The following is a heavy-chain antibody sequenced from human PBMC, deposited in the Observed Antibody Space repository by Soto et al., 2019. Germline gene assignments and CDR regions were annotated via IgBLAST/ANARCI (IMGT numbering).Heavy chain of an antibody. Sequence: PSETLSLTCTVSGGSISSYYWSWIRQPPGKGLEWIGYIYYSGSTNYNPSLKSRVTISVDTSKNQFSLKLSSVTAADTAVYYCARDRLPSSWFDPWGQGTLVTVSS. CDR3: ARDRLPSSWFDP. CDR1: GGSISSYY. J-gene: IGHJ5*02. CDR2: IYYSGST. V-gene: IGHV4-59*01. D-gene: IGHD5-12*01.